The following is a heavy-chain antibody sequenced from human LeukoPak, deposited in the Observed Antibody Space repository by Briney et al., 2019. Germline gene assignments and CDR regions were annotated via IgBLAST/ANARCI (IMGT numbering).Heavy chain of an antibody. CDR2: ISSSSSTI. V-gene: IGHV3-48*01. CDR3: ARAYSYGYDYYYYMDV. Sequence: PGGSLRLSCAASGFTFSSYSMNWVRQAPGKGLEWVSYISSSSSTIYYADSVKGRFTISRDNAKNSLYLQMNSLRAEDTAVYYCARAYSYGYDYYYYMDVWGKGTTVTVSS. CDR1: GFTFSSYS. D-gene: IGHD5-18*01. J-gene: IGHJ6*03.